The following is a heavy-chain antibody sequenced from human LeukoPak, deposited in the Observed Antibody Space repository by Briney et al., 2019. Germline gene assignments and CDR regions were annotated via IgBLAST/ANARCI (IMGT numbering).Heavy chain of an antibody. J-gene: IGHJ4*02. Sequence: PGGSLRLSCVASGFPFSSYWMTWVRQAPGKGLEWVANIKQDGSKKSYVDSVKGRFTISRDNAKNSLYLQMNSLRAEDTAVYYCAGPLYGYFDYWGQGTLVTVSS. CDR1: GFPFSSYW. CDR2: IKQDGSKK. CDR3: AGPLYGYFDY. V-gene: IGHV3-7*01. D-gene: IGHD5-18*01.